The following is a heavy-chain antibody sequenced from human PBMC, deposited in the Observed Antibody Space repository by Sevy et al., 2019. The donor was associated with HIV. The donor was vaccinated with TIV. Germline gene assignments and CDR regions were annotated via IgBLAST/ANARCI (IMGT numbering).Heavy chain of an antibody. Sequence: GGSLRLSCAPSGFTFSTYAMNWVRQAPGKGLEWVSSIGGSGRYTYYVDSVEGRFTISRDNSKNMLYLQMNSLRVADTAVYYCAKGYCSGGTCPRDYYYYGMDVWGQGTTVTVSS. V-gene: IGHV3-23*01. J-gene: IGHJ6*02. CDR3: AKGYCSGGTCPRDYYYYGMDV. CDR2: IGGSGRYT. CDR1: GFTFSTYA. D-gene: IGHD2-15*01.